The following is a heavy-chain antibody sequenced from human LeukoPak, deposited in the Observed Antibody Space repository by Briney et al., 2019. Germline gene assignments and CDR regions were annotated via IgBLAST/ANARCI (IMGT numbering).Heavy chain of an antibody. V-gene: IGHV4-4*02. D-gene: IGHD6-19*01. CDR1: GGSINSSNW. J-gene: IGHJ4*02. Sequence: SGTMSLTCAVSGGSINSSNWWSWVRQPPGKGLEWIGEIYHSGSTNYIPSLKSRVTISVDKSKNQFSLRLSSVTAADTAVYYCASKWLGLNYWGQGTLVTVSS. CDR3: ASKWLGLNY. CDR2: IYHSGST.